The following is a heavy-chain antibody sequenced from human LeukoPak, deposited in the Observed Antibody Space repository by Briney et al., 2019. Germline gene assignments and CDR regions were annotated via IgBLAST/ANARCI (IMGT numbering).Heavy chain of an antibody. Sequence: PGGSLSPSCAASGFTFSDYFMSWRRQAPGKGLEWVSYISGSATTMYYADSVKGRFTVSRDNAKNSLYLQMNSLRAEDTAVYYCARGPGGVPFEDWGQGTMVTVSS. CDR1: GFTFSDYF. V-gene: IGHV3-11*01. D-gene: IGHD1-14*01. CDR2: ISGSATTM. J-gene: IGHJ4*02. CDR3: ARGPGGVPFED.